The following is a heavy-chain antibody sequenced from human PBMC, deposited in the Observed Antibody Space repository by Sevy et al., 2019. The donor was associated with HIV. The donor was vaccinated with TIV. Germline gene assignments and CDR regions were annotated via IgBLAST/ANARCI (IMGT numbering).Heavy chain of an antibody. CDR2: ISWNSGSI. CDR3: ARDIGAGSNSETSSPPFFFYYFDS. CDR1: GFSLDDYA. J-gene: IGHJ4*02. D-gene: IGHD1-26*01. V-gene: IGHV3-9*01. Sequence: TLSLTCAASGFSLDDYAMHWVRQSSGKGLEWVAGISWNSGSIGYADSVKGRFTISRDNARNTLYLQMNNMRSEDTALYYCARDIGAGSNSETSSPPFFFYYFDSWGLGTLVTVSS.